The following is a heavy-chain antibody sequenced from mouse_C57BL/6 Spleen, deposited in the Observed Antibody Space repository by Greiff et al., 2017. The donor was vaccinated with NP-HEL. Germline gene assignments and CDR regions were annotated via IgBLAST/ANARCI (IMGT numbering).Heavy chain of an antibody. D-gene: IGHD1-1*01. CDR3: ARVEITTVVAEDYYAMDY. CDR1: GYTFTSYG. Sequence: VKLVESGAELARPGASVKLSCKASGYTFTSYGISWVKQRTGQGLEWIGEIYPRSGNTYYNEKFKGKATLTADKSSSTAYMELRSLTSEDSAVYFCARVEITTVVAEDYYAMDYWGQGTSVTVSS. CDR2: IYPRSGNT. V-gene: IGHV1-81*01. J-gene: IGHJ4*01.